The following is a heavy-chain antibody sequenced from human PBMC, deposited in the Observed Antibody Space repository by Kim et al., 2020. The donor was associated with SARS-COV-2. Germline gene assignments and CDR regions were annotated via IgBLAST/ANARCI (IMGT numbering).Heavy chain of an antibody. Sequence: KYSVDSVKSRFTISRDNAKNALYLQRNSLRAEDTAGYYCARDLRVTFVYCGQGTLVTVSP. CDR2: K. CDR3: ARDLRVTFVY. J-gene: IGHJ4*02. V-gene: IGHV3-7*03. D-gene: IGHD2-21*02.